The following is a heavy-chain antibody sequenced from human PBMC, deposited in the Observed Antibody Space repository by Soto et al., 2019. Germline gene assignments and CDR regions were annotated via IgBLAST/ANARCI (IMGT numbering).Heavy chain of an antibody. CDR2: ISSSSSYI. CDR1: GFTFSSYS. V-gene: IGHV3-21*01. CDR3: ARGRGYFDSSDYYEDF. Sequence: GGSLRLSCAASGFTFSSYSMNWVRQAPGKGLEWVSSISSSSSYIYYADSVKGRFTISRDNAKNSLYLQMNSLRAEDTAVYYCARGRGYFDSSDYYEDFWGQGTKVTVSS. D-gene: IGHD3-22*01. J-gene: IGHJ4*02.